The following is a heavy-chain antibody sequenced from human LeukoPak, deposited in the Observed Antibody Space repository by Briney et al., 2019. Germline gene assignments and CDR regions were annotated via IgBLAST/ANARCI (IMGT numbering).Heavy chain of an antibody. J-gene: IGHJ5*02. D-gene: IGHD2-15*01. CDR2: INHSGST. CDR3: ASGAHCSGGSCHGGRFDP. Sequence: SETLSLTCAVYGGSFSGYYWSWIRQPPGKGLEWIGEINHSGSTNYNPSLKSRVTISVDTSKNQFSLKLGSATAADTAVYYCASGAHCSGGSCHGGRFDPWGQGTLVTVSS. V-gene: IGHV4-34*01. CDR1: GGSFSGYY.